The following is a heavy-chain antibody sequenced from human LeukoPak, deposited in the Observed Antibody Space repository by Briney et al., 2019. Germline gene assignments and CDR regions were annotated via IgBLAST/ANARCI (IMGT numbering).Heavy chain of an antibody. V-gene: IGHV1-46*01. CDR1: GYTVTSYY. J-gene: IGHJ6*02. CDR3: ASVYNHGTDV. CDR2: LNPTGGSS. Sequence: ASVKVSCTASGYTVTSYYMHWVRQAPGQGLEWMGILNPTGGSSSFAQKFQGRATLTRATSTSTVYMELSSLRSEDTAVYYCASVYNHGTDVWGQGTTVIVSS.